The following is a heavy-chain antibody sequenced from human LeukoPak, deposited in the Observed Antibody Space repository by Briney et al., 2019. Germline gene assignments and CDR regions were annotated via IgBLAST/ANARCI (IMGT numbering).Heavy chain of an antibody. V-gene: IGHV4-30-2*01. CDR2: IYHSGST. J-gene: IGHJ4*02. Sequence: SQTLSLTCAVSGGSISSGGYSWGWIRQPPGKGLEWIGYIYHSGSTYYNPSLKSRVTISVDRSKNQFSLKLSSVTAADTAVYYCASSLWGYFDYWGQGTLVTVSS. D-gene: IGHD3-16*01. CDR1: GGSISSGGYS. CDR3: ASSLWGYFDY.